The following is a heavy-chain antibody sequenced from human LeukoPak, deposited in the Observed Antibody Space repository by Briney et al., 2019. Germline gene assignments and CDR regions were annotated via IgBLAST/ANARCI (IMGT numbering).Heavy chain of an antibody. Sequence: PGGSLRLSCAASGFIFSTYAMSWVRQAPGKGLEWVSGISNSGDSTYYADSVKGRFTISRDNSKNTLYLQMNSLRTEDTAVYYCARGIVATILADYWGQGTQVTVSS. CDR1: GFIFSTYA. CDR2: ISNSGDST. V-gene: IGHV3-23*01. J-gene: IGHJ4*02. CDR3: ARGIVATILADY. D-gene: IGHD5-12*01.